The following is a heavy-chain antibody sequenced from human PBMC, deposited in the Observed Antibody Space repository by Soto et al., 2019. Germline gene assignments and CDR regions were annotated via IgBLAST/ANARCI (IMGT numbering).Heavy chain of an antibody. CDR1: GYSFTGYY. Sequence: ASLKVSCKASGYSFTGYYVHWVRLAPGQGLEWMGWINPNSGGTNHAQKFQGRVTMTRDTSISTAYMELTRLTSNDTAVYFCAREAGTIGNYYYGMDVWGQGTTVTVSS. CDR2: INPNSGGT. V-gene: IGHV1-2*02. CDR3: AREAGTIGNYYYGMDV. J-gene: IGHJ6*02. D-gene: IGHD1-7*01.